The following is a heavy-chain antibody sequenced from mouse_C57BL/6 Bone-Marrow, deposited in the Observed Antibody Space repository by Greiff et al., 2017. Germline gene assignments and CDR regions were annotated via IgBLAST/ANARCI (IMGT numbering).Heavy chain of an antibody. V-gene: IGHV1-72*01. CDR2: IDPNSGGT. CDR3: ARRGLLSYAMDY. Sequence: QVQLKQPGAELVKPGASVKLSCKASGYTFTSYWMHWVKQRPGRGLEWIGRIDPNSGGTKYNEKFKSKATLTVDKPSSTAYMQRSSLTSEDSAVYYCARRGLLSYAMDYWGQGTSVTVSS. D-gene: IGHD2-10*01. CDR1: GYTFTSYW. J-gene: IGHJ4*01.